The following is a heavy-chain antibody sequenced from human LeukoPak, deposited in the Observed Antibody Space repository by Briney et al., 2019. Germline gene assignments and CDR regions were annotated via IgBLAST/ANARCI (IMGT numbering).Heavy chain of an antibody. Sequence: GGSLRLSCAASGLTFSSYAMSWVRQAPGKGLEWVAAISGNAGSTQYADAVKGRFTISRDNSKNTIHLQMDSLRVDDTAIYYCAKEVGYYGLGRFTDWGQGTLVTVSS. CDR1: GLTFSSYA. J-gene: IGHJ4*02. CDR3: AKEVGYYGLGRFTD. CDR2: ISGNAGST. D-gene: IGHD3-10*01. V-gene: IGHV3-23*01.